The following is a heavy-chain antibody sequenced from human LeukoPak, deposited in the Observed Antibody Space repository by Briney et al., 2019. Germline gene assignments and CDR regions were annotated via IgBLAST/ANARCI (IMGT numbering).Heavy chain of an antibody. Sequence: SETLSLTCAVSHESFSNDYWYWSRKPPAKGQGLVGEISQSGTTHYNPSLKSRVTISVDTSENQLFLRLTSVTAADTAVYYCARGPTTAGVGTFAYWGQGTLVTVSS. D-gene: IGHD1-26*01. V-gene: IGHV4-34*01. CDR3: ARGPTTAGVGTFAY. J-gene: IGHJ4*02. CDR2: ISQSGTT. CDR1: HESFSNDY.